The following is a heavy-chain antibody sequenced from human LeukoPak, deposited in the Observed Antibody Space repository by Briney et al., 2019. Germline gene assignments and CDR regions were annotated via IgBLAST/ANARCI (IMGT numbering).Heavy chain of an antibody. Sequence: GGSLRLSCAASGFSYSSYGMNWVRQAPGKGLEWVSTVSDSGYSTYYADSVKGRFTITRDNSKNTVYLQMNSLRAEDTAVYYCAKDFYVSGRLNWFDPWGQGTLVTVSS. CDR1: GFSYSSYG. J-gene: IGHJ5*02. V-gene: IGHV3-23*01. CDR3: AKDFYVSGRLNWFDP. CDR2: VSDSGYST. D-gene: IGHD3-10*01.